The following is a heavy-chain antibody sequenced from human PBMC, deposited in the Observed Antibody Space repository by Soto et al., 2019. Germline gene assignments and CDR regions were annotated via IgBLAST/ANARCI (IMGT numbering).Heavy chain of an antibody. Sequence: GGSLRLSCVGSGFTFSSNWMTWVRQAPGKGLEWVGNIRQDGSEKNYVDSVKGRFTISRDNAKNSLYLQMNSLRAEDTAVYYCAREIVVARGASYFDYWGPATLVSVSS. CDR3: AREIVVARGASYFDY. CDR2: IRQDGSEK. CDR1: GFTFSSNW. J-gene: IGHJ4*02. V-gene: IGHV3-7*04. D-gene: IGHD2-2*01.